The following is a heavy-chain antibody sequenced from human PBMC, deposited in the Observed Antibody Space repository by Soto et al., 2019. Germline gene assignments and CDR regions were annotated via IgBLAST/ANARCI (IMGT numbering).Heavy chain of an antibody. V-gene: IGHV4-31*03. J-gene: IGHJ4*02. Sequence: SETLSLTCTVSGGSIYTGGFYWSWIRQLPGKGLEWLGYIYYTGRTQYTPSLKSRLSIPTDTSDNQFSLRLNSVTAADTAVYYCATSLVTSRARVDYWGQGTPVTVSS. CDR3: ATSLVTSRARVDY. D-gene: IGHD1-26*01. CDR1: GGSIYTGGFY. CDR2: IYYTGRT.